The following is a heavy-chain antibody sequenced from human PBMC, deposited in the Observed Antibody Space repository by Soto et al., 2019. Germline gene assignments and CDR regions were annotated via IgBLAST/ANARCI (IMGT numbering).Heavy chain of an antibody. CDR3: ARVRQGCSSTSCYFDP. D-gene: IGHD2-2*01. CDR2: IHHRGNT. Sequence: LRETLSLTCAVSGDSISSTNWWNWVRQPPGKGLEWIGEIHHRGNTNYNPSLKSRVTISVDKSKNQFSLKMNFVTAADTAVYYCARVRQGCSSTSCYFDPWGQGTLVTVSS. V-gene: IGHV4-4*02. J-gene: IGHJ5*02. CDR1: GDSISSTNW.